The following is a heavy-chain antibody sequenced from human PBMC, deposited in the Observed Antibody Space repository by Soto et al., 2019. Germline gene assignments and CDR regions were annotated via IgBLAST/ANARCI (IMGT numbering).Heavy chain of an antibody. V-gene: IGHV4-31*03. D-gene: IGHD3-10*01. Sequence: QVQLQESGPGLVKPSQTLSLTCTVSGGSISSGGYYWSWIRQHPGKGLEWIGYIYYSGSTYYNPSLKSRVTLSVDTSKNQFSRKLSSVTAADTAVYYCARDRPHYGSGSYTVESLDYWGQGTLVTVSS. CDR3: ARDRPHYGSGSYTVESLDY. J-gene: IGHJ4*02. CDR2: IYYSGST. CDR1: GGSISSGGYY.